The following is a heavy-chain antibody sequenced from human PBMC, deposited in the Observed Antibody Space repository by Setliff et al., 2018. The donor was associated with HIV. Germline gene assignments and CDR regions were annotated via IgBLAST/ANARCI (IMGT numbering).Heavy chain of an antibody. J-gene: IGHJ5*02. CDR2: FMYTDIHYVNYLN. V-gene: IGHV4-30-4*01. CDR3: ASRVYYYDSSGYLREEGFDP. CDR1: GASFVGDNH. D-gene: IGHD3-22*01. Sequence: SETLSLTCAVSGASFVGDNHWSWIRQTPERGLEWIAYFMYTDIHYVNYLNYRNPSLASRLSISVDKSKNQFSLKLSSVTAADAAVYYCASRVYYYDSSGYLREEGFDPWGQGTLVTVSS.